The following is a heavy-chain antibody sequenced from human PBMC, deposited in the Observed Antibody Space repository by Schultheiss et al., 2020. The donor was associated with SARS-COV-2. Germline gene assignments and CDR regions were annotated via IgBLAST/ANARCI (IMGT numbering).Heavy chain of an antibody. D-gene: IGHD6-19*01. J-gene: IGHJ4*02. CDR3: AKGRRGQWLYLDY. CDR1: GFSVSDKY. Sequence: GGSLRLSCAATGFSVSDKYMSWVRQAPGKGLEWVSAISGSGGSTYYADSVKGRFTISRDNSKNTLYLQMNSLRAEDTAVYYCAKGRRGQWLYLDYWGQGTLVTVSS. V-gene: IGHV3-23*01. CDR2: ISGSGGST.